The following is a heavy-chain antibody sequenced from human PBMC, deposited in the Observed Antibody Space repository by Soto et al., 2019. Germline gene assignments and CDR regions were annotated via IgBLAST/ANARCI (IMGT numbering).Heavy chain of an antibody. CDR2: IYPGDSDT. CDR1: GYTFTNYW. CDR3: AASIFYYGMDV. V-gene: IGHV5-51*01. J-gene: IGHJ6*02. Sequence: PGESLKISRKGAGYTFTNYWIGCVRQMPGKGLEWMGIIYPGDSDTKYNPSFQGQVTISADKSITTTYLRWTSLKASDTAIYYCAASIFYYGMDVWGQGTTVTVSS.